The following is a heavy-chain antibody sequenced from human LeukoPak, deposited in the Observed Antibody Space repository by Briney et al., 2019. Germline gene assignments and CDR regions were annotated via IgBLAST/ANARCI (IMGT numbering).Heavy chain of an antibody. J-gene: IGHJ6*02. D-gene: IGHD2-2*01. Sequence: SETLSLTCTVSGGSISSYYWSWIRQPPGKGLEWIGYIYYSGSTNYNPSLKSRVTISVDTSKNQFSLKLSSVTAADTAVYYCARTMPPRPPPPHLGGMDVWGQGTTVTVSS. CDR3: ARTMPPRPPPPHLGGMDV. CDR1: GGSISSYY. CDR2: IYYSGST. V-gene: IGHV4-59*01.